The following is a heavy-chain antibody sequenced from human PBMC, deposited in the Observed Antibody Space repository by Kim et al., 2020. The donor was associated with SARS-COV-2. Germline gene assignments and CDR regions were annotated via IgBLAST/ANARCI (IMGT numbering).Heavy chain of an antibody. D-gene: IGHD3-10*01. J-gene: IGHJ4*02. CDR3: VKGPQLLWFGESLFDY. Sequence: SVKGRFTISRENSKNTLYLQMRSLRAEDTAVYYCVKGPQLLWFGESLFDYWGQGTLVTVSS. V-gene: IGHV3-64D*09.